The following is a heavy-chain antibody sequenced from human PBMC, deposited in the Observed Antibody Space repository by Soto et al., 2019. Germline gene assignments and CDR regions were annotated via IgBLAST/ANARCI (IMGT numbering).Heavy chain of an antibody. CDR3: ARGPSPDYYDSSHHFDY. J-gene: IGHJ4*02. V-gene: IGHV1-8*01. Sequence: ASVKVSCKASGYTFTSYDINWVRQATGQGLEWMGWMNPNSGNTGYAQKFQGRVTMTRNTSISTAYMELSSLRSEDTAVYYCARGPSPDYYDSSHHFDYWGQGTLVTVSS. D-gene: IGHD3-22*01. CDR2: MNPNSGNT. CDR1: GYTFTSYD.